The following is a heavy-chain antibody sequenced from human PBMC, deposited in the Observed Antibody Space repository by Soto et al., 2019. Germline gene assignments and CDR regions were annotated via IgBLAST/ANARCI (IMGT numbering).Heavy chain of an antibody. J-gene: IGHJ4*02. Sequence: TLSLTCTVSGGSISSDRYYWRWFRRHPGKGLEWIGYIYYSGSTYYNPPLKSRVTISVDTSKNQLSLKLTSVPAADTALYYCARAFDDSGAQFDYWGQGTLVTVSS. V-gene: IGHV4-31*03. D-gene: IGHD2-21*02. CDR2: IYYSGST. CDR3: ARAFDDSGAQFDY. CDR1: GGSISSDRYY.